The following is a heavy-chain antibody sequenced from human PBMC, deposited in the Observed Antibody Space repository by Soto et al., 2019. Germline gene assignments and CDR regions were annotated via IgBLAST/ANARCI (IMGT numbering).Heavy chain of an antibody. CDR2: IIPIFGTA. CDR3: ARHDCSSTSCYYYYYYGMDV. CDR1: GGTFSSYA. V-gene: IGHV1-69*12. J-gene: IGHJ6*02. Sequence: QVQLVQSGAEVKKPGSSVKVSCKASGGTFSSYAISWVRQAPGQGLEWMGGIIPIFGTANYAQKFQGRVTITADESTSTADMELSSLRSGDTAVYYCARHDCSSTSCYYYYYYGMDVGGQGTTVTVSS. D-gene: IGHD2-2*01.